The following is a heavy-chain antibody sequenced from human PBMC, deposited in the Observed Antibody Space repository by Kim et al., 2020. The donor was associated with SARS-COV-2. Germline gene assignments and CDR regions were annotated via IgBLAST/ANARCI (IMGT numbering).Heavy chain of an antibody. V-gene: IGHV5-51*01. CDR1: GYTFDSYW. CDR3: ARHPQCDGGVCYRKDFYVRDV. D-gene: IGHD2-8*02. J-gene: IGHJ6*02. Sequence: GESLKISCKGSGYTFDSYWIGWVRQMPGKGLEWMGTIYPGDSNTKYSPTFQGQVTISADKSINTAYLQWSSLKASDTAVYYCARHPQCDGGVCYRKDFYVRDVWGQGTTVTVSS. CDR2: IYPGDSNT.